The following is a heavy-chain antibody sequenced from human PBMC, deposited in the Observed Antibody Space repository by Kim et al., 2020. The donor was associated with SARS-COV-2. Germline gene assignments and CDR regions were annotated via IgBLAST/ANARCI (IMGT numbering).Heavy chain of an antibody. CDR3: ARGWSGYSGYAAY. Sequence: GYAQKFQGRVTMTRNTSISTAYMELSSLRSEDTAVYYCARGWSGYSGYAAYWGQGTLVTVSS. J-gene: IGHJ4*02. V-gene: IGHV1-8*01. D-gene: IGHD5-12*01.